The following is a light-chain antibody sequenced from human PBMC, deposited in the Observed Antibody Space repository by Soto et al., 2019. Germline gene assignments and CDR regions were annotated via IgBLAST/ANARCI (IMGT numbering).Light chain of an antibody. CDR3: QQYDGFPLT. CDR2: AAS. J-gene: IGKJ3*01. CDR1: QGITHY. V-gene: IGKV1-33*01. Sequence: DIQMTQSPSSLYASVGDTVTITCQATQGITHYLNWYQQKPGKDPRLLISAASTLEVGVPSRFRGGGSGTHFTFTISSLQPEDTAIYYCQQYDGFPLTFGPGTTVGIK.